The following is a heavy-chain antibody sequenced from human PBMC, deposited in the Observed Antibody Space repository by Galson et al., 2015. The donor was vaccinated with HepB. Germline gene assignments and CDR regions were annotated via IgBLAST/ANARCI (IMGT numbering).Heavy chain of an antibody. D-gene: IGHD6-13*01. Sequence: SLRLSCAASGFTFSSYWMYWVRQAPGKGLGWVANINQDGSGKYYVDSVKGRFTISRDNAKNSLFLQMDSLRAEDTAVYYCRAGTVYWGQGTLVTVSS. CDR3: RAGTVY. V-gene: IGHV3-7*01. J-gene: IGHJ4*02. CDR2: INQDGSGK. CDR1: GFTFSSYW.